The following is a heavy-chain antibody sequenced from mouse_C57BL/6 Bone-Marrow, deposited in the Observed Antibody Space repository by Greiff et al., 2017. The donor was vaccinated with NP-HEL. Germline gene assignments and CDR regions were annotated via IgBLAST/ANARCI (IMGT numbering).Heavy chain of an antibody. CDR1: GFSLTSYG. D-gene: IGHD1-1*01. CDR3: ARDYGSSYWYFDV. V-gene: IGHV2-6*03. Sequence: QVQLKESGPGLVAPSQSLSITCTVSGFSLTSYGVHWVRQPPGKGLEWLVVIWSDGSTTYNSALKSSLSISKDNSKSQVFLKMNSLQTDDTAMYYCARDYGSSYWYFDVWGTGTTVTVSS. J-gene: IGHJ1*03. CDR2: IWSDGST.